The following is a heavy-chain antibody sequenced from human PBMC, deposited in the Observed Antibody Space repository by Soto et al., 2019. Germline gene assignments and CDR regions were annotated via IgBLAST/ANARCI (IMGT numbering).Heavy chain of an antibody. J-gene: IGHJ6*02. CDR3: ARGYCSGGSCYYYGMDV. Sequence: AASVKVSCKASGGTFSSYAISWVRQAPGQGLEWMGGIIPIFGTANYAQKFQGRVTITADESTSTAYMELSSLRPEDTAVYYCARGYCSGGSCYYYGMDVWGQGTTVTVSS. D-gene: IGHD2-15*01. CDR1: GGTFSSYA. V-gene: IGHV1-69*13. CDR2: IIPIFGTA.